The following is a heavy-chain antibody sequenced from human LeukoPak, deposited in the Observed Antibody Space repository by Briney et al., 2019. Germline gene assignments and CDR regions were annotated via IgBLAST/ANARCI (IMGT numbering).Heavy chain of an antibody. V-gene: IGHV3-74*01. CDR1: GFTFSSYW. CDR3: ARPLFDFWSGYTPNDAFDI. Sequence: GGSLRLSCAAPGFTFSSYWMHWVRQAPGKGLMWVSRINSDGSSTSYADSVKGRFTISRDNAKNTQYLQMNSLRYDDTAVYYCARPLFDFWSGYTPNDAFDIWGQGTMVTVSS. D-gene: IGHD3-3*01. CDR2: INSDGSST. J-gene: IGHJ3*02.